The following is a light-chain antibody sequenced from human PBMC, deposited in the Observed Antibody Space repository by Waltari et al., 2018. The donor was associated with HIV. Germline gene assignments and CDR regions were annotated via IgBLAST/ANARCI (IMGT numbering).Light chain of an antibody. CDR2: NNK. CDR3: ATEDDSLSGGI. J-gene: IGLJ2*01. V-gene: IGLV1-44*01. Sequence: QSVLTQPPSESGPPGRTGTTFCSGSNSYIGSNTVNGYEQLPEAADKVLSDNNKRRPGVVADRFWASDAGTAASLAIRGLLSEEEADYYCATEDDSLSGGIFGGGTTLTVL. CDR1: NSYIGSNT.